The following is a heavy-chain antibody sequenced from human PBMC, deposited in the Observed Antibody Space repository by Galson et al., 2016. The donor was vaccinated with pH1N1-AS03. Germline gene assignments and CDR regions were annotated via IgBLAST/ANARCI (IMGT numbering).Heavy chain of an antibody. V-gene: IGHV3-9*01. J-gene: IGHJ3*02. CDR1: GFPFHDYA. CDR2: ISWNSNKI. Sequence: LRLSCAASGFPFHDYAMHWVRQAPGKGLEWVSSISWNSNKIDYADSVKSRFTISRDSAKNSLNLQMNSLRAEDTALYYCIKGGAASADFFDIWGQGTMVTVSS. CDR3: IKGGAASADFFDI. D-gene: IGHD3/OR15-3a*01.